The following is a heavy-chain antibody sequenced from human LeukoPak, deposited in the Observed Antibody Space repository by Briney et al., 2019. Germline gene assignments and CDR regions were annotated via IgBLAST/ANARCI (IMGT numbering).Heavy chain of an antibody. J-gene: IGHJ1*01. D-gene: IGHD3-22*01. V-gene: IGHV3-30*04. CDR3: ARDPGLSGSYFQH. Sequence: GRSLRLSCAASGFTFISYAMHWVRQAPGKGLEWVTVISYDGSNKFYADSVKGRFTISRDNSKNTLFLQMNSLRAEDTAVYYCARDPGLSGSYFQHWGQGTLVTVSS. CDR2: ISYDGSNK. CDR1: GFTFISYA.